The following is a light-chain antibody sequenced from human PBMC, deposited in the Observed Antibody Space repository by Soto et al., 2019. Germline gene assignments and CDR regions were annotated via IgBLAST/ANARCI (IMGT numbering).Light chain of an antibody. J-gene: IGLJ1*01. CDR2: EVS. CDR3: SSYTSSSTLLYV. Sequence: QSVLAQPASVSGSPGQSITISCTGTSSDVGAYNYVSWYQHHPGKAPKFMIYEVSNRPSGVSNRFSGSKSGNTASLTISGLQAEEEADYYCSSYTSSSTLLYVFGTGTKVTVL. V-gene: IGLV2-14*01. CDR1: SSDVGAYNY.